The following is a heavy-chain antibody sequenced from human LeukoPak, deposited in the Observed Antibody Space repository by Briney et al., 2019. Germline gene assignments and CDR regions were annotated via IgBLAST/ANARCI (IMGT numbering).Heavy chain of an antibody. D-gene: IGHD3-3*01. J-gene: IGHJ5*02. CDR2: IYHSGST. V-gene: IGHV4-38-2*02. Sequence: SETLSLTCTVSGYTISSGYYWGWIRQPPGKGLEWIGSIYHSGSTYYNPSLKSRVTISVDTSKNQFSLKLSSVTAADTAVYYCARDSGRFLEWLLFGRWFDPWGQGTPVTVSS. CDR3: ARDSGRFLEWLLFGRWFDP. CDR1: GYTISSGYY.